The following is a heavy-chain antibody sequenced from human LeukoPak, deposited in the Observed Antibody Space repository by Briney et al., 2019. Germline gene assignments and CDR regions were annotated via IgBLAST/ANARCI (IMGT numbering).Heavy chain of an antibody. CDR2: IKSKTDGGTT. V-gene: IGHV3-15*01. Sequence: GSLRLSCAASGFTFSNAWMSWVRQAPGKGLEWVGRIKSKTDGGTTDYAAPVKGRFTISRDDSKNTLYLQMNSLKTEDTAVYYCTRDHVEMVPRAGPPPFDYWGQGTLVTVSS. D-gene: IGHD5-24*01. CDR1: GFTFSNAW. CDR3: TRDHVEMVPRAGPPPFDY. J-gene: IGHJ4*02.